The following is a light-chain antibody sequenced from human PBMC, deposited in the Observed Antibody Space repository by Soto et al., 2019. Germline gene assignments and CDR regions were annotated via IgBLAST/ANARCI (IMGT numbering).Light chain of an antibody. Sequence: EIVLTQYTATLSLSPGERATLSCRASQSVSSYLAWYQQKPGQAPRLLIYDASNRATGIPARFSGSGSGTDFTLTISSLEPEDFAVYYCQQRGNWPWTCGQGNKVEIK. CDR2: DAS. J-gene: IGKJ1*01. CDR1: QSVSSY. CDR3: QQRGNWPWT. V-gene: IGKV3-11*01.